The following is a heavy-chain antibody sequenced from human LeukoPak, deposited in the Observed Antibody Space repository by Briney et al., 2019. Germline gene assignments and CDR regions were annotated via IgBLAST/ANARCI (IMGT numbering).Heavy chain of an antibody. V-gene: IGHV3-74*01. CDR1: GFTFSNYN. Sequence: GGSLRLSCAASGFTFSNYNMNWVRQAPGKGLEWVSRINSDGSTTTYADSVKGRFTISRDNAKNTLYLQMNSLRVEDTAVYYCARSTTHPYYNYMDVWGKGTTVTLSS. CDR3: ARSTTHPYYNYMDV. CDR2: INSDGSTT. J-gene: IGHJ6*03. D-gene: IGHD4-17*01.